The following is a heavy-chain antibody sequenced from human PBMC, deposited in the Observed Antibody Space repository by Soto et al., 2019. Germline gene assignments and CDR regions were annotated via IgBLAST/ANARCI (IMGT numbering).Heavy chain of an antibody. V-gene: IGHV4-34*01. CDR1: GGSFSGHS. D-gene: IGHD3-22*01. CDR3: STRAYDTNGYYRFDP. J-gene: IGHJ5*01. Sequence: PSDTLSLTRAVYGGSFSGHSWTWLRQSPGKGLEWIGDINHSGRVNYSPSLKSRVTISLDTSKNQFSLTLSAVTAADTAMYYCSTRAYDTNGYYRFDPWGQGTLVTVS. CDR2: INHSGRV.